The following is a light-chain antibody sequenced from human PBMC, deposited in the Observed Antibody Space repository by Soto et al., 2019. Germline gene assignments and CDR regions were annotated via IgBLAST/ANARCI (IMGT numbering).Light chain of an antibody. CDR2: KAS. CDR1: QSISNW. Sequence: DIQMTQSPSTLSASVGDRVTITCRASQSISNWLAWYQQKPGKAPKLLLYKASTLQSGVPSRFSGSGSGTEFTLTISSLQTDDFATYYCQQYNSYPYTFGQGTKLEIK. V-gene: IGKV1-5*03. CDR3: QQYNSYPYT. J-gene: IGKJ2*01.